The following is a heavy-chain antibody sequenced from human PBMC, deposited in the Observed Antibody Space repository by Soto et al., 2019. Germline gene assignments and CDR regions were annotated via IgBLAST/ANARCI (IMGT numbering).Heavy chain of an antibody. V-gene: IGHV2-5*02. J-gene: IGHJ5*02. CDR3: AHRLYDYVWGNNWFDP. CDR1: GFSLSTSGVG. D-gene: IGHD3-16*01. CDR2: IYWDDDK. Sequence: SGPTLVNPTQTLTLTCTFSGFSLSTSGVGVGWIRQPPGKALEWLALIYWDDDKRYSPSLKSRLTITKDTSKNQVVLTMTNMDPVDTATYYCAHRLYDYVWGNNWFDPWGQGTRVTVSS.